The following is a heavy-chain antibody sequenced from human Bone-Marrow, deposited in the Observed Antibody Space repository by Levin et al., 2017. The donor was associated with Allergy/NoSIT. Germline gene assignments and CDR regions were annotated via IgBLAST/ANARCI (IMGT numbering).Heavy chain of an antibody. CDR1: GGSFSGYY. Sequence: SETLSLTCAVYGGSFSGYYWSWIRQPPGKGLEWIGEINHSGSTNYNPSLKSRVTISVDTSKNQFSLKLSSVTAADTAVYYCARLGYCSGGSCYSDYYYYGMDGWGQGTTVTVSS. J-gene: IGHJ6*02. D-gene: IGHD2-15*01. V-gene: IGHV4-34*01. CDR2: INHSGST. CDR3: ARLGYCSGGSCYSDYYYYGMDG.